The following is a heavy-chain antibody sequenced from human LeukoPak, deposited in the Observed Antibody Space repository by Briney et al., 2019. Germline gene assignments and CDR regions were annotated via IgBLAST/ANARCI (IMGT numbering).Heavy chain of an antibody. Sequence: SETLSLTCTVSGGSISSYYWSWIRQPAGKGLEWIGRIYTSGSTNYNPSLKSRVTMSVDTSKNQFSLKLSSVTAADTDVYYCARDAPCSGGSCYLVPWFDPWGQGTLVTVSS. D-gene: IGHD2-15*01. CDR1: GGSISSYY. CDR3: ARDAPCSGGSCYLVPWFDP. V-gene: IGHV4-4*07. CDR2: IYTSGST. J-gene: IGHJ5*02.